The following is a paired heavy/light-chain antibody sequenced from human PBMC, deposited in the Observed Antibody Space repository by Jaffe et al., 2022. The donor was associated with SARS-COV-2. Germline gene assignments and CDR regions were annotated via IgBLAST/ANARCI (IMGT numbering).Light chain of an antibody. J-gene: IGKJ2*01. CDR2: GAS. CDR1: QSVDSTY. CDR3: QQYGTSFMYT. Sequence: EVVLTQSPGTLSLSPGERATLSCRASQSVDSTYLAWYQQQPGQAPRLLIYGASSRATGIPDRFSGSGSGTDFTLTISRLEPEDFAVYYCQQYGTSFMYTFGQGTKLELK. V-gene: IGKV3-20*01.
Heavy chain of an antibody. Sequence: EVQLVESGGGLVQPGGSLRLSCAASGFTFSNHWMHWVRQAPGKGLVWVSRITGDGRSTLYADSVKGRFTISRDNAKNTLYLQMNSLRAEDTAVYYCARGSELYGKDFWGQGTTVTVSS. V-gene: IGHV3-74*03. D-gene: IGHD1-7*01. CDR2: ITGDGRST. CDR1: GFTFSNHW. J-gene: IGHJ6*02. CDR3: ARGSELYGKDF.